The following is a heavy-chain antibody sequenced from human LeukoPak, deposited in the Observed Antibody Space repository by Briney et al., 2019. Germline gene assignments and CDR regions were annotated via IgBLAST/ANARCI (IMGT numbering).Heavy chain of an antibody. CDR1: GFTFSSHG. V-gene: IGHV3-30*18. Sequence: GRSLRLSCAASGFTFSSHGMHWVRQAPGKGLEWVAVISYDGSNKYYADSVKGRFTISRDNSKNTLYLQMNSLRAEDTAVYYCAKVPQWGQGTLVTVSS. CDR3: AKVPQ. J-gene: IGHJ4*02. CDR2: ISYDGSNK.